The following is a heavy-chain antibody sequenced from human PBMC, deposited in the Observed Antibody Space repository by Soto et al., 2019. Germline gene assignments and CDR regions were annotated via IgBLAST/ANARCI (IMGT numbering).Heavy chain of an antibody. CDR2: INHSGST. Sequence: QVQLQQWGAGLLKPSETLSLTCAVYGGSFSGYYWSWIRQPPGKGLEWIGEINHSGSTNYNPSLKSRVTISVDTSKNQFSLKLSSVTAADTVVYYCARQYWTKRGSGSYSGVDYWGQGTLVTVSS. D-gene: IGHD1-26*01. J-gene: IGHJ4*02. CDR1: GGSFSGYY. V-gene: IGHV4-34*01. CDR3: ARQYWTKRGSGSYSGVDY.